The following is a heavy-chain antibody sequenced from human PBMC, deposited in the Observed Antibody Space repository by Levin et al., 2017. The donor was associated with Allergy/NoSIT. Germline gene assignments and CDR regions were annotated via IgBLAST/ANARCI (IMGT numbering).Heavy chain of an antibody. V-gene: IGHV3-15*01. D-gene: IGHD6-13*01. Sequence: PGGSLRLSCTVSGVTFRTTWMSWVRQSPGKGLEWVGRIRSYTDGATTDYAASVGGRFTISRDESANTLYLQMDSLKIEDTGMYFCTTGLAAGTYITDYWGQGTLVAVSS. CDR1: GVTFRTTW. J-gene: IGHJ4*02. CDR2: IRSYTDGATT. CDR3: TTGLAAGTYITDY.